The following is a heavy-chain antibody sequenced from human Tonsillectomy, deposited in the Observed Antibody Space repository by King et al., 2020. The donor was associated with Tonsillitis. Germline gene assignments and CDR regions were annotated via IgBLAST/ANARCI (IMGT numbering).Heavy chain of an antibody. CDR3: AKMVREQLVGFDY. D-gene: IGHD6-6*01. J-gene: IGHJ4*02. CDR1: GFTFSSYA. V-gene: IGHV3-23*04. CDR2: ISGSGGSK. Sequence: VQLVESGGGLVQPGGSLRLSCAASGFTFSSYAMSCVRQAPGKGLEWVSAISGSGGSKYYVDSVKGRVTISRDNSKKTLYLQMNSLRAEDTAVYYCAKMVREQLVGFDYWGQGTLVTVSS.